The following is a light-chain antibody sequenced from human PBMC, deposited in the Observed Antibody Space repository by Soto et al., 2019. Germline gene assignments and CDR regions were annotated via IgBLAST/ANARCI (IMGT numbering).Light chain of an antibody. J-gene: IGKJ1*01. CDR3: QQYNSYPGT. CDR1: QSISSW. CDR2: KAS. V-gene: IGKV1-5*03. Sequence: DIQMTQSPSTLSASVGDRVTITCRASQSISSWLAWYQQKPGKAPKLLIYKASSLESGVPSRFSGSGSGTEFTPTISSLQPDDFATYYCQQYNSYPGTFGQGTKVKSN.